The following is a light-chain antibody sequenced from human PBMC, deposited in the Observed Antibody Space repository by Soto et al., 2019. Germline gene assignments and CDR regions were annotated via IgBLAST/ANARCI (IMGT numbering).Light chain of an antibody. CDR2: GAS. CDR3: HRYDSSPLT. CDR1: QSVSSSY. J-gene: IGKJ4*02. Sequence: EIVLTQSPGILSLSPGERATLSCRASQSVSSSYLAWYQQKPGQAPRLLIYGASSRPTGIPDRFMGSGSGTDFTLTISRLEPEDLAVYYCHRYDSSPLTFGGGTKVEIK. V-gene: IGKV3-20*01.